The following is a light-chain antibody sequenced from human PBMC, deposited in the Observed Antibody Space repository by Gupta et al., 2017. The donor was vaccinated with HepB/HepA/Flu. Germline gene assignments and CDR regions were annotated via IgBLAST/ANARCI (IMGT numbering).Light chain of an antibody. CDR1: SSDVGSYNL. V-gene: IGLV2-23*02. CDR2: EVS. J-gene: IGLJ1*01. Sequence: QSALTQPASVSGSPGQSIPISCTGTSSDVGSYNLVSWYQQHPGKAPKLMIYEVSKRPSGVSNRFSGSKSDNTASLTISGLQAEDEADYYCCSYAGSSTSLYVFGTGTKVTVL. CDR3: CSYAGSSTSLYV.